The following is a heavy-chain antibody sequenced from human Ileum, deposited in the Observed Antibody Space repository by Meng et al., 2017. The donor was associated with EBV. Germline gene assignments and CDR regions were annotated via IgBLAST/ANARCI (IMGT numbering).Heavy chain of an antibody. J-gene: IGHJ4*02. CDR3: ARESGRGYSSDY. CDR1: GGTFRNSA. Sequence: VQVVQAGAEVKKPGAPVKVFCKASGGTFRNSAISWVRQAPGQGLEWMGGIIPMFGAPDYAQRFQDRVTITADESTSTVYMELNSLRSEDTAVYYCARESGRGYSSDYWGQGTLVTVSS. V-gene: IGHV1-69*01. D-gene: IGHD5-18*01. CDR2: IIPMFGAP.